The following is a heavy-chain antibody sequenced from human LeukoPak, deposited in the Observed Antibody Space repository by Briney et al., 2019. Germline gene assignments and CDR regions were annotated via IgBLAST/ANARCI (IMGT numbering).Heavy chain of an antibody. Sequence: ASVKVSCKASGYTFTGYYMHWVRQAPGQGLEWMGWINPNSGGTNYAQKFQGRVTMTRDTSISTAYMELSRLKSDDTAVYYCARDAGDGYNSYYFDYWGQGTLVTVSS. D-gene: IGHD5-24*01. CDR1: GYTFTGYY. CDR3: ARDAGDGYNSYYFDY. V-gene: IGHV1-2*02. CDR2: INPNSGGT. J-gene: IGHJ4*02.